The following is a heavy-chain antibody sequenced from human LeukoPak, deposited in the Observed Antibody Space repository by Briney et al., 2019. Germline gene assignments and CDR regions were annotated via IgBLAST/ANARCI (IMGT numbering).Heavy chain of an antibody. Sequence: GGSLRLSCAASGFTVSSNYMSWVRQAPGKGLEWVSVIYSGGSTYYADSVKGRFTISRDNSKNTLYLQMNSLRAEDMAVYYCARERYCSGGSCYSVGYFDYWGQGTLVTVSS. J-gene: IGHJ4*02. V-gene: IGHV3-66*01. CDR1: GFTVSSNY. CDR3: ARERYCSGGSCYSVGYFDY. CDR2: IYSGGST. D-gene: IGHD2-15*01.